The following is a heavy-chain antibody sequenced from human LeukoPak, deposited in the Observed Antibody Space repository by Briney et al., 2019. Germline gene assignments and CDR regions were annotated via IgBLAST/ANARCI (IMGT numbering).Heavy chain of an antibody. Sequence: GESLKISCKSSGYNFGSYWIGWVRQMPGKGLEWMAIIYPGDSETRYSPSFQGQVTISADKSISTAYLQWSSLKASDTAMYYCAINGGSGVYSGYDYLDYWGQGTLVTVSS. CDR3: AINGGSGVYSGYDYLDY. CDR1: GYNFGSYW. D-gene: IGHD5-12*01. V-gene: IGHV5-51*01. J-gene: IGHJ4*02. CDR2: IYPGDSET.